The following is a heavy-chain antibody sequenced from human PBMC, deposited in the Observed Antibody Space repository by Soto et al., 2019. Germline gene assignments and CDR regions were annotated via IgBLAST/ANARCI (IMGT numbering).Heavy chain of an antibody. Sequence: PGGSLRLSCAASGFTFSDYYMSWIRQAPGKGLEWVSYISSSGSTIYYADSVKGRFTISRDNAKNSLYLQMNSLRAEDTAVYYCARDPILDSDYCTNGVSHGGRVYWGQGTLVTVAS. CDR2: ISSSGSTI. V-gene: IGHV3-11*01. CDR3: ARDPILDSDYCTNGVSHGGRVY. J-gene: IGHJ4*02. CDR1: GFTFSDYY. D-gene: IGHD2-8*01.